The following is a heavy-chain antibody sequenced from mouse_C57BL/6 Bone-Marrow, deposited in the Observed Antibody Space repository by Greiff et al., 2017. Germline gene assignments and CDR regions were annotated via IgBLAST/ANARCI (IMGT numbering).Heavy chain of an antibody. D-gene: IGHD1-1*01. CDR1: GYTFTDYY. CDR3: ARDDYGSSWYFDY. V-gene: IGHV1-26*01. J-gene: IGHJ2*01. CDR2: INPNNGGT. Sequence: EVQLQQSGPELVKPGASVKISCKASGYTFTDYYMNWVKQSHGKSLEWIGDINPNNGGTSYNQKLKGKATLTVDKSSSTAYMELRSLTSEDSAVYYCARDDYGSSWYFDYWGRGTILTVSA.